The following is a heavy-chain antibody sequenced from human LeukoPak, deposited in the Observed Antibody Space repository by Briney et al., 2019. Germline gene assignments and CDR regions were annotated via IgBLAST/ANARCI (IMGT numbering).Heavy chain of an antibody. CDR3: ATVAVAGKIGAFDI. V-gene: IGHV1-24*01. J-gene: IGHJ3*02. CDR1: GYSLTELS. Sequence: ASVKVSCKVSGYSLTELSMHWVRQAPGKGLEWMGWFNPEDGETIYAQKFQGRVTMTEDTSTDTAYMGLSSLRSEDTAVYYCATVAVAGKIGAFDIWGKGTMVTVSS. CDR2: FNPEDGET. D-gene: IGHD6-19*01.